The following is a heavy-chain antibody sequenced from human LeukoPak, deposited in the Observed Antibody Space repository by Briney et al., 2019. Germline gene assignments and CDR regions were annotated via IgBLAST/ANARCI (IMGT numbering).Heavy chain of an antibody. CDR2: ISSSSSYI. CDR1: GFTFSSYS. V-gene: IGHV3-21*01. Sequence: GGSLRLSCAASGFTFSSYSMNWVRQAPGKGLEWVSSISSSSSYIYYADSVKGRFTISRDNAKNTLYLQMNSLRAEDTAVYYCARESLTYYYGSGSYREYYFDYWGQGTLVTVSS. CDR3: ARESLTYYYGSGSYREYYFDY. D-gene: IGHD3-10*01. J-gene: IGHJ4*02.